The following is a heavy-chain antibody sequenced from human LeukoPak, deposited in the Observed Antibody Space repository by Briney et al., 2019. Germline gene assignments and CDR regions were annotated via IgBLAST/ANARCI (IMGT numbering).Heavy chain of an antibody. V-gene: IGHV3-21*01. Sequence: GGPLRLSWAASGFTFNCNSLSGVGQAPGRGWTWVYSINSSSSYIYYADSVKGRFTISRDNAKNSLYLQMNSLRAEDTAVYYCARDREVTIFGPREYYFDYWGQGTVVTVSS. J-gene: IGHJ4*02. D-gene: IGHD3-3*01. CDR1: GFTFNCNS. CDR3: ARDREVTIFGPREYYFDY. CDR2: INSSSSYI.